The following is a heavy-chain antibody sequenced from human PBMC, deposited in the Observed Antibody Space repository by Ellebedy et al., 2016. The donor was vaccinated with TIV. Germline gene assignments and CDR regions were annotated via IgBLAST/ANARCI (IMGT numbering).Heavy chain of an antibody. D-gene: IGHD4-17*01. CDR1: GGSFSGYY. Sequence: MPSDTLSLTCAVHGGSFSGYYWSWVRQLPGKGLEWLGEINHSGRTNYNQSLKSPVTISLDTSTSKFSLTLSSVTAADTAVYYCAGGRVLKTTVTTGYYYGMDVWGQGTTVTVSS. J-gene: IGHJ6*02. V-gene: IGHV4-34*01. CDR3: AGGRVLKTTVTTGYYYGMDV. CDR2: INHSGRT.